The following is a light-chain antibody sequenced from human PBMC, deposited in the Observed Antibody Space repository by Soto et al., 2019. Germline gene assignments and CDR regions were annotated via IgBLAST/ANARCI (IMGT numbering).Light chain of an antibody. CDR2: DVT. Sequence: QSVLTQPRSVSGSPGQSLTISCTGTSSDVGGYNYVSWYQQYPGQVPKLMIYDVTKRPSGVPDRFSGSKSGNMASLTISGLQAEDEADYYCCSHAGTYTYVFGTGTKLTVL. J-gene: IGLJ1*01. CDR3: CSHAGTYTYV. CDR1: SSDVGGYNY. V-gene: IGLV2-11*01.